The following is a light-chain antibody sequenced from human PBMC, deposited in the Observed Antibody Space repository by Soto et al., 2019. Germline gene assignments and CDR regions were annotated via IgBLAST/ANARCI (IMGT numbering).Light chain of an antibody. J-gene: IGKJ1*01. CDR3: QQYFSGPPT. V-gene: IGKV4-1*01. CDR1: QSVFYSAKNRNY. Sequence: DIVLTQSQDSLPVSLGEKATITCKSSQSVFYSAKNRNYLAWYQQRPGQPPRLLIYWAFSLEAGVPDRFSGDGSGPGFTLAIISLQAEDVADYYCQQYFSGPPTFGQGTKVEI. CDR2: WAF.